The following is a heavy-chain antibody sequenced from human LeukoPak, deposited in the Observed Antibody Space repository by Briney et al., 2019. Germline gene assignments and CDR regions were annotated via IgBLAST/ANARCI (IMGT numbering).Heavy chain of an antibody. Sequence: GGSLRLSCAASGFTFRTYTMHWVRQAPGKGLEYVSSFSSNGGTTHYADSVKGRFTISRDNSKDTPYIKMPSLRAEDTAVYICVKEIIYYNPGKYYSARDVWGQGTTVTVSS. J-gene: IGHJ6*02. D-gene: IGHD3-10*01. CDR1: GFTFRTYT. V-gene: IGHV3-64D*06. CDR3: VKEIIYYNPGKYYSARDV. CDR2: FSSNGGTT.